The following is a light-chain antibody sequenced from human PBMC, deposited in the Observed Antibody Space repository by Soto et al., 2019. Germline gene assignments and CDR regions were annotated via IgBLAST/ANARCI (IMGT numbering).Light chain of an antibody. Sequence: EIVLTQSPGTLSLSPGERATLSCRASQSVSSSYLAWYQQKPGQAPRLLIYGASSRATGIPDRFSGSGSGTHFTLTISRLEPEDFAVYYCQQYGSSPRVTFGQGTKVEIK. V-gene: IGKV3-20*01. CDR1: QSVSSSY. J-gene: IGKJ1*01. CDR2: GAS. CDR3: QQYGSSPRVT.